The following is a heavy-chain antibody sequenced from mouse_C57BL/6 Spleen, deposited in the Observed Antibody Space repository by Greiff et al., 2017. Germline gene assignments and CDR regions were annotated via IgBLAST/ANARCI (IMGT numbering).Heavy chain of an antibody. D-gene: IGHD2-2*01. CDR3: ARGGGYDGGAWFAY. J-gene: IGHJ3*01. CDR2: IYPGSGST. Sequence: QVQLQQSGAEIVKPGASVQMSCKASGYTFTSYWITWVKQRPGQGLEWIGDIYPGSGSTNYNEKFKSKATLTVDTSSSPAYMQLSSLTSEDSAVYYCARGGGYDGGAWFAYRGQGTLVTVSA. V-gene: IGHV1-55*01. CDR1: GYTFTSYW.